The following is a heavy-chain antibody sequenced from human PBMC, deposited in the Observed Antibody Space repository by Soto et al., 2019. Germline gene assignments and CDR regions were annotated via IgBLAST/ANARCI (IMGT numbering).Heavy chain of an antibody. J-gene: IGHJ4*02. CDR2: INAGNGNT. Sequence: QVQLVQSGAEVKKPGASVKVSCKASGYTFTSYAMHWVRQAPGQRLEWMGWINAGNGNTKYSQKFQGRVTTTRDTSASTAYMELSSLTSEDTAVYYCAREGRQWLAPKLYDYWGQGTLVTVSS. CDR3: AREGRQWLAPKLYDY. V-gene: IGHV1-3*01. CDR1: GYTFTSYA. D-gene: IGHD6-19*01.